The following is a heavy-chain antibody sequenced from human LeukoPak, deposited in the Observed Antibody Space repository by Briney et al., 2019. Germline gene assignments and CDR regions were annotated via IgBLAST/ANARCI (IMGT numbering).Heavy chain of an antibody. J-gene: IGHJ4*02. Sequence: GASVKVSCKASGYTFTSYQINWVRQATGQGLEWMGWMNPDNGNTGFAQNFQGRVTMTRNISISTASMALSSLRSGDTAVYYCARGHVLVPAATDYWGQGTLVTVSS. CDR3: ARGHVLVPAATDY. D-gene: IGHD2-2*01. CDR1: GYTFTSYQ. V-gene: IGHV1-8*01. CDR2: MNPDNGNT.